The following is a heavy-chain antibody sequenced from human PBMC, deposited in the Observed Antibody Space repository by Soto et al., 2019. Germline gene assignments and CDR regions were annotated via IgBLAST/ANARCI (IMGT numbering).Heavy chain of an antibody. CDR3: ARDASRKVPYGMDV. D-gene: IGHD3-16*01. CDR2: IWYDGSNK. Sequence: QVQLVESGGGVVQPGRSLRLSCAASGFTFSSYGMHWVRQAPGKGLEWVAVIWYDGSNKYYGDSVKGRFTISRDNSKNTLYLQMNSLRAEDTAVYYCARDASRKVPYGMDVWGQGTTVTVSS. J-gene: IGHJ6*02. V-gene: IGHV3-33*01. CDR1: GFTFSSYG.